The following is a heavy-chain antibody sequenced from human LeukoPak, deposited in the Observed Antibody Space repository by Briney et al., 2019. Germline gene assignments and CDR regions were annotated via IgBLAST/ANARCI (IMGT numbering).Heavy chain of an antibody. CDR1: GGSISSYY. D-gene: IGHD6-13*01. CDR3: ARAAAAGHRMNY. J-gene: IGHJ4*02. CDR2: IYYSGST. V-gene: IGHV4-59*12. Sequence: SETLSLTCTVSGGSISSYYWSWIRQPPGKGLEWIGYIYYSGSTNCNPSLKSRVTISVDTSKNQFSLKLSSVTAADTAVYYCARAAAAGHRMNYWGQGTLVTVSS.